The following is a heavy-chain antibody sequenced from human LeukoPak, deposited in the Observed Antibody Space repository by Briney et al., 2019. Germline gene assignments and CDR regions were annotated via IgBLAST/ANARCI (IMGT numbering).Heavy chain of an antibody. CDR2: IDPNSGGT. Sequence: ASVKVSCKASGYTFTGYCMHWVRQAPGQGLEWMGWIDPNSGGTKFAQKFQGRVTTTRDTSISTAYMELSRLTSDDTAVYYCGRDSIAAAGRYFDYWGQGTLVTVSS. J-gene: IGHJ4*02. D-gene: IGHD6-13*01. CDR3: GRDSIAAAGRYFDY. CDR1: GYTFTGYC. V-gene: IGHV1-2*02.